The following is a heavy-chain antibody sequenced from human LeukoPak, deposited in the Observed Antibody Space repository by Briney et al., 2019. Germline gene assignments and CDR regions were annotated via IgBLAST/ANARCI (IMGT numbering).Heavy chain of an antibody. V-gene: IGHV5-51*01. D-gene: IGHD2-15*01. CDR3: ARQYCSGDSCYSDFDY. CDR2: IYPGDSDT. CDR1: GYSFTSYW. J-gene: IGHJ4*02. Sequence: GESLKISCKGSGYSFTSYWIGWVRQMPGKGLEWMGIIYPGDSDTKYSPSFQGQVTISADKSISTAYLQWSSLKASDTAMYYCARQYCSGDSCYSDFDYWGQGTLVTVSS.